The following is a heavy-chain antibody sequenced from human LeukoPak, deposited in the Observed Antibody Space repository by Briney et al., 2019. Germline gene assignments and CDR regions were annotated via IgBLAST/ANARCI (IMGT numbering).Heavy chain of an antibody. V-gene: IGHV3-48*02. CDR1: GFIFSNFR. D-gene: IGHD5-24*01. J-gene: IGHJ4*02. CDR3: AKDGTLEMAANYLLHFDY. Sequence: QPGGSLRLSCVASGFIFSNFRMDWVRQAPGKGLEWISYITKTSTSMYYADSVKGRFTSSRDNGKNSLFLQMNSLRDADTAVYYCAKDGTLEMAANYLLHFDYWGQGTLVTVSS. CDR2: ITKTSTSM.